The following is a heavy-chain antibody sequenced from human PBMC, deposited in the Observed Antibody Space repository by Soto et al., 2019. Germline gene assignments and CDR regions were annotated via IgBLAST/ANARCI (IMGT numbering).Heavy chain of an antibody. V-gene: IGHV3-7*01. CDR1: GFIFSDYS. D-gene: IGHD3-22*01. CDR3: ARVYYESRGHTKDRAFDF. Sequence: GGSLRLSCAASGFIFSDYSMSSVRQSPGKGLEGVANIKQDGGEEDYVDSVKGRLTISRDNAKNSLYLQMNSLRAEDTAVYYCARVYYESRGHTKDRAFDFWGPGTMVTVSS. CDR2: IKQDGGEE. J-gene: IGHJ3*01.